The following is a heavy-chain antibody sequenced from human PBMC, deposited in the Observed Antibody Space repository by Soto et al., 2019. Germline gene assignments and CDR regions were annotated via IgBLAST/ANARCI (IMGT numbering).Heavy chain of an antibody. D-gene: IGHD6-13*01. CDR2: ISWNSGSI. CDR3: AKDKVSAAGIGPIYFDY. J-gene: IGHJ4*02. Sequence: GGSLRLSCAASGFTFDDYAMHWVRQAPGKGLEWVSGISWNSGSIGYADSVKGRFTISRDNAKNSLYLQMNSLRAEDTALYYCAKDKVSAAGIGPIYFDYWGQGTLVTVSS. CDR1: GFTFDDYA. V-gene: IGHV3-9*01.